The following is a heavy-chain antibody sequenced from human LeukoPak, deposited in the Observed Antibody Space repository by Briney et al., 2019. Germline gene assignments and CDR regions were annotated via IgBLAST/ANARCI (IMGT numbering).Heavy chain of an antibody. V-gene: IGHV4-59*01. CDR2: VSHTGVT. CDR1: GASINGYF. J-gene: IGHJ3*01. D-gene: IGHD1-26*01. Sequence: PSETLSLTCSVSGASINGYFWNWVRQTPEKRLEWIGYVSHTGVTTSNPTLKSRVSITIDTSKSQISLTMTSVTAADSALYYCARDRRGSFYTFDLWGPGTIVSVS. CDR3: ARDRRGSFYTFDL.